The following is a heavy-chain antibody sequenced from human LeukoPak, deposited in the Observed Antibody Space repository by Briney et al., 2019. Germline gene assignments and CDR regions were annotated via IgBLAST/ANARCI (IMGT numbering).Heavy chain of an antibody. D-gene: IGHD3-16*02. CDR3: ARGPRNDYIWGSYRYTMGPREPDY. Sequence: ASVKVSCKASGYTFTSYDINWVRQATGQGLEWMGWMNPNSGSTGYAQKFQGRVTMTRNTSISTAYMELSSLRSEDTAVYYCARGPRNDYIWGSYRYTMGPREPDYWGQGTLVTVSS. CDR1: GYTFTSYD. V-gene: IGHV1-8*01. CDR2: MNPNSGST. J-gene: IGHJ4*02.